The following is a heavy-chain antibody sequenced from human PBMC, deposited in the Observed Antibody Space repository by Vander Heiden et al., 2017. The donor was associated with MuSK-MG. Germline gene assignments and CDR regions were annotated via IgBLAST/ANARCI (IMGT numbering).Heavy chain of an antibody. CDR1: GYPFSNNY. CDR3: ARDAPGSQGRRFDY. J-gene: IGHJ4*02. V-gene: IGHV1-2*02. Sequence: QVQLVQSGAEVKNPGASVRVSCKVSGYPFSNNYIHWVRQAPGQGPEWMGWVHPTSGVTSYVQKFQDRLTMTTDTSISTAYMELSSLRGDDTAVYYCARDAPGSQGRRFDYWGQGTLVTISS. D-gene: IGHD3-10*01. CDR2: VHPTSGVT.